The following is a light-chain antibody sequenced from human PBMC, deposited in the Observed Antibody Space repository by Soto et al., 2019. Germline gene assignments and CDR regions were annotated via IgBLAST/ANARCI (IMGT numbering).Light chain of an antibody. CDR3: QVWEATGDQVV. Sequence: SYELTQPPSVPVAPGETARISCGGNNVGSRSVHWYQQKPGQAPFLVIYYDSDRPSGIPERFSGSNSGNTATLIISRVEAGDEADYYCQVWEATGDQVVFGGGTKVTVL. J-gene: IGLJ2*01. CDR2: YDS. V-gene: IGLV3-21*01. CDR1: NVGSRS.